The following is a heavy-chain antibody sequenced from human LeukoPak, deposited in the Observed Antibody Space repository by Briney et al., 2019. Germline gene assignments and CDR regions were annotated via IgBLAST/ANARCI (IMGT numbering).Heavy chain of an antibody. CDR1: GGSFSGYY. CDR3: ARVTTSYFDY. Sequence: TSETLSLTCAVYGGSFSGYYWSWIRQPPGKGLEWIGEINHSGSTNYNPSLKSRVTISVDTSKNLFSLKLSSVTAADTAVYYCARVTTSYFDYWGQGTLATVSS. D-gene: IGHD4-11*01. V-gene: IGHV4-34*01. CDR2: INHSGST. J-gene: IGHJ4*02.